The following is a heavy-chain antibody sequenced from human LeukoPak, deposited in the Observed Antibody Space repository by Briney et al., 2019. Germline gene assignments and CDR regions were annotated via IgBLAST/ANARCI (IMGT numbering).Heavy chain of an antibody. CDR3: ARDRRITGYYYDSSGYRPDWFDP. Sequence: ASVKVSCKASGYTFTGYYMHWVRQAPGQGLEWMGRINPNRGGTNYAQKFQGRVTMTRDTSISTAYMELSRLRSDDTAVYYCARDRRITGYYYDSSGYRPDWFDPWGQGTLVTVSS. J-gene: IGHJ5*02. V-gene: IGHV1-2*06. CDR2: INPNRGGT. CDR1: GYTFTGYY. D-gene: IGHD3-22*01.